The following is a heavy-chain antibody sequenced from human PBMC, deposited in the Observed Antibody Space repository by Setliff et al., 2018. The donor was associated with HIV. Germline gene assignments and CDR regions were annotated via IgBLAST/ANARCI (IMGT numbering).Heavy chain of an antibody. CDR2: INQDGATK. CDR3: ARAYNVYDYRFDSSGYDY. J-gene: IGHJ4*02. Sequence: ETLSLTCTVSGGSISSGGYYWSWIRQAPGKGLEWVANINQDGATKYYVDSVRGRFTISRDNAKNSVFLQMNSLKAEDTAVYYCARAYNVYDYRFDSSGYDYWGQGTLVTVSS. D-gene: IGHD3-22*01. CDR1: GGSISSGGYY. V-gene: IGHV3-7*03.